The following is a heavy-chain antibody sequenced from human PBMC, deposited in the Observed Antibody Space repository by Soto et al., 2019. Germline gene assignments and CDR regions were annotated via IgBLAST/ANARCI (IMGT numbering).Heavy chain of an antibody. CDR1: GYSFTSYW. CDR3: ARYIEYYYDSSGYYQNAFDI. CDR2: IYPGDSDT. J-gene: IGHJ3*02. Sequence: GESLKISCKGSGYSFTSYWIGLVRQMPGKGLEWMGIIYPGDSDTRYSPSFQGQVTISADKSISTAYLQWSSLKASDTAMYYCARYIEYYYDSSGYYQNAFDIWGQGTMVTVSS. V-gene: IGHV5-51*01. D-gene: IGHD3-22*01.